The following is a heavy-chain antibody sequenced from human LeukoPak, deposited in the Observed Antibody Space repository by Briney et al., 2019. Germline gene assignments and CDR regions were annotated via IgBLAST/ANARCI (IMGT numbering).Heavy chain of an antibody. CDR3: ARNTRKYSGYDYAY. CDR1: GYTFTSYG. Sequence: ASVKVSCKASGYTFTSYGISWVRQAPGPGLEWMGRISAYNGNTNYAQKLQGRVTMTTDTSTSTAYMELRSLRSDDTAVYYCARNTRKYSGYDYAYWGQGTLVTVSS. J-gene: IGHJ4*02. CDR2: ISAYNGNT. D-gene: IGHD5-12*01. V-gene: IGHV1-18*01.